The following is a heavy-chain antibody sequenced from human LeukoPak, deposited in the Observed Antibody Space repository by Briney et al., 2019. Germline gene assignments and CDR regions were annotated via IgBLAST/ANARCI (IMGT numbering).Heavy chain of an antibody. CDR2: IYYSGST. D-gene: IGHD6-6*01. J-gene: IGHJ4*02. CDR1: GGSISSSSYY. V-gene: IGHV4-39*01. Sequence: SETLSLTCTVSGGSISSSSYYWGWIRQPPGKGLEWIGSIYYSGSTYYNPSLKSRVTISVDTSKNQFSLKLSSVTAADTAVYYCARHRVSSFAVLAYWGQGTLVTVSS. CDR3: ARHRVSSFAVLAY.